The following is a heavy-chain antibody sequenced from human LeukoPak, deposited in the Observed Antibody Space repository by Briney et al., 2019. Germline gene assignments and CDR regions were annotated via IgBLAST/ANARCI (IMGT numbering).Heavy chain of an antibody. Sequence: SQTLSLTCTVSGGSISSGGYYWSWIRQPPGKGLEWIGYIYHSGSTYYNPSLKSRVTISVDRSKNQFSLKLSSVTAADTAVYYCARVAILWFGETTEDDYRGQGTLVTVSS. CDR1: GGSISSGGYY. CDR2: IYHSGST. D-gene: IGHD3-10*01. CDR3: ARVAILWFGETTEDDY. V-gene: IGHV4-30-2*01. J-gene: IGHJ4*02.